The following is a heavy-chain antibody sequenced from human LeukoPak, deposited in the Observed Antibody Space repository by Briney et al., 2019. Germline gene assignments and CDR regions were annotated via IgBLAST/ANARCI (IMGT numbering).Heavy chain of an antibody. CDR1: GDSITRYY. J-gene: IGHJ3*01. D-gene: IGHD3-22*01. V-gene: IGHV4-59*08. Sequence: SETLSLTCSVSGDSITRYYWTWVRQPPGKGLEWIGYSYYRGSSNYHPSLRSRATISVDPSKTQFSLHLNSVTAADTAVYYCARLLPDLRYHTSGRYTRSFDVWGQGTLVTVSS. CDR2: SYYRGSS. CDR3: ARLLPDLRYHTSGRYTRSFDV.